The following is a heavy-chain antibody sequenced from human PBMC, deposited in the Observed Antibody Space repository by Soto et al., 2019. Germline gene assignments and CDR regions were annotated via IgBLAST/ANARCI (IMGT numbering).Heavy chain of an antibody. V-gene: IGHV4-59*01. CDR2: IYYSGST. J-gene: IGHJ3*02. CDR1: GGSIRSYD. Sequence: SETLSLTCTVSGGSIRSYDWSWIRQPPGKGLEWIGYIYYSGSTNYNPSLKSRVTISVDTSKNQFSLKLSSVTAADTAVYYCATARYYYDSSGYYNGAFDIWGQGTMVTVS. D-gene: IGHD3-22*01. CDR3: ATARYYYDSSGYYNGAFDI.